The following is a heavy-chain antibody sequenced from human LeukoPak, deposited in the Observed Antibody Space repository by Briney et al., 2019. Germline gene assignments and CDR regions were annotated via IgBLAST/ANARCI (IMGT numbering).Heavy chain of an antibody. D-gene: IGHD6-13*01. CDR3: ASRSIAAAGSDY. Sequence: SETLSLTCTVSGGSINNYYWSWIRQPPGKGLEWIGYIYYSGSTNYNPSLKSRVTISVDTSKNQFSLKLSSVTAADTAVYYCASRSIAAAGSDYWGQGTLVTVSS. CDR2: IYYSGST. CDR1: GGSINNYY. J-gene: IGHJ4*02. V-gene: IGHV4-59*01.